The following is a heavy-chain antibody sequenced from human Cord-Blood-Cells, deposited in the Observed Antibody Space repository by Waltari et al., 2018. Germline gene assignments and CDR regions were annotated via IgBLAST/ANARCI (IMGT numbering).Heavy chain of an antibody. CDR2: SKHKGKT. CDR3: ARDIAVASTGD. Sequence: QVQLQQWGAGLLKPSETLSLTCAVYGGSFSGYYWSWIRQPPGKVLEWIGESKHKGKTINNPSLMSPVTKAGATSKNQSSLKLSTSTAADTAVYYCARDIAVASTGDWSQGTLVTVSS. V-gene: IGHV4-34*01. D-gene: IGHD6-19*01. J-gene: IGHJ4*02. CDR1: GGSFSGYY.